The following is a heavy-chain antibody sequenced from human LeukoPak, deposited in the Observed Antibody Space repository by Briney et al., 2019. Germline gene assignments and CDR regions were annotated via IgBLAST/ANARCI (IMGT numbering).Heavy chain of an antibody. V-gene: IGHV3-23*01. CDR2: ISGSGGST. J-gene: IGHJ4*02. Sequence: AGGSLRLSCAASGFTFSSYAMSWVRQAPGKGLEWVSAISGSGGSTYYADSVKGRFTISRDNSKNTLYLQMNSLRAEDTAVYYRAKGPYYDILTGYDYFDYWGQGTLVTVSS. CDR3: AKGPYYDILTGYDYFDY. D-gene: IGHD3-9*01. CDR1: GFTFSSYA.